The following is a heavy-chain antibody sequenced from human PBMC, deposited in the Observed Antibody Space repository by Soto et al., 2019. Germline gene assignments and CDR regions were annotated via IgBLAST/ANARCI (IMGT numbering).Heavy chain of an antibody. V-gene: IGHV3-64*01. Sequence: GGSLRLSCAASGFTFSSYAMHWVRQAPGKGLEYVSAISSNGGSTYYANSVKGRFTISRDNSKNTLYLQMNSLRAEDTAVYYCAKDLAYSSGWVFDYWGQGTLVTVSS. J-gene: IGHJ4*02. D-gene: IGHD6-19*01. CDR3: AKDLAYSSGWVFDY. CDR1: GFTFSSYA. CDR2: ISSNGGST.